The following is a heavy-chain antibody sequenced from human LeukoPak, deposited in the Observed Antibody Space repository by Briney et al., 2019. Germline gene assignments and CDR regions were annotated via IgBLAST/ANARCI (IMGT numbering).Heavy chain of an antibody. CDR3: ATYRQVLLPFES. J-gene: IGHJ4*02. D-gene: IGHD2/OR15-2a*01. CDR1: GFTFSSYS. CDR2: ISSSGSYI. V-gene: IGHV3-21*04. Sequence: PGGSLRLSCAASGFTFSSYSMNWVRQAPGKGLEWVSSISSSGSYIYYADSVKGRFTISRDNSKNSLYLQMNSLRAKDTAIYYCATYRQVLLPFESWGQGTLVTVSS.